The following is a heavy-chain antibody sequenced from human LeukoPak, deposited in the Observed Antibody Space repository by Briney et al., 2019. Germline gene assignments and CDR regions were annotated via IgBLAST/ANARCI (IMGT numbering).Heavy chain of an antibody. Sequence: GGSLRLSCAASGFTFRNYIINWVRQAPGKGLEWVSSISSGSTYIYYADSVKGRFTISRDDAKNSLCLQMSGLRDEDTAVYYCARDYNYAMDVWGQGTTVTVSS. V-gene: IGHV3-21*01. J-gene: IGHJ6*02. CDR2: ISSGSTYI. CDR3: ARDYNYAMDV. CDR1: GFTFRNYI.